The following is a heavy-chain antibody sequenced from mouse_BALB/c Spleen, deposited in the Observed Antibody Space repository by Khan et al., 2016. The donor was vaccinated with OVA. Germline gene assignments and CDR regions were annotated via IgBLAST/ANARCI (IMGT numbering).Heavy chain of an antibody. CDR3: ASHLTGSFAY. D-gene: IGHD4-1*01. J-gene: IGHJ3*01. CDR2: ISSGGDYT. CDR1: GFTFSSYS. Sequence: VQLQESGGDLVKPGGSLKLSCAASGFTFSSYSMSWVRQTPDKRLEWVATISSGGDYTYYPDSVKGRFTISRDNAKNTLYLQMSSLKSEDTAMCYCASHLTGSFAYWGQGTLVTGSA. V-gene: IGHV5-6*01.